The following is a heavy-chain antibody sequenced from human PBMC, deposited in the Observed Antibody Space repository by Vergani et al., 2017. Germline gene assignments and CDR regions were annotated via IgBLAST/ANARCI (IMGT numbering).Heavy chain of an antibody. CDR1: GFTFSSYR. V-gene: IGHV3-74*01. CDR2: INSDGSST. J-gene: IGHJ4*02. CDR3: ARLYYDILTGYQAGGG. D-gene: IGHD3-9*01. Sequence: EVQLVESGGGLVQPGGSLRLSCAASGFTFSSYRMHWVRQAPGKGLVGVSRINSDGSSTSYADSVKGRFTISRDNAKNTLYLQMNSLRAEDTAVYYWARLYYDILTGYQAGGGWGQGTLVTVSS.